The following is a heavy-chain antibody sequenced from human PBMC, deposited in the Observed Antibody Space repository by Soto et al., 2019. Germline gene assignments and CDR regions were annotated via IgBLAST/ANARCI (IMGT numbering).Heavy chain of an antibody. V-gene: IGHV1-69*01. D-gene: IGHD3-10*01. CDR1: GVSFNNNG. CDR2: VSPPFRTS. Sequence: QVQLVQSGAEVKKPGSSVKVSCKTSGVSFNNNGIGWVRQAPGHGLEWMGGVSPPFRTSNYARKFQGRISIPAAASTGTVNMELSSLTSEDTAQYYCARVLYYGSGSYSPYGTDAWGQGTTVTVSS. J-gene: IGHJ6*02. CDR3: ARVLYYGSGSYSPYGTDA.